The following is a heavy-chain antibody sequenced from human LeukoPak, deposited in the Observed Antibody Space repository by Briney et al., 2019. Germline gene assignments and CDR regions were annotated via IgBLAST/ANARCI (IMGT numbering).Heavy chain of an antibody. CDR1: GDSVSTNGAV. V-gene: IGHV6-1*01. D-gene: IGHD3-10*01. CDR3: ARDSAYGSGNYYDY. J-gene: IGHJ4*02. Sequence: SQTLSLTCAISGDSVSTNGAVWNWLRQSPSRGREWLGSTYYRSKWYTDYAVSVKSRITIHPDTSKSQRSLHLNSVTPEDTAVYYCARDSAYGSGNYYDYRGQGTLGTVSS. CDR2: TYYRSKWYT.